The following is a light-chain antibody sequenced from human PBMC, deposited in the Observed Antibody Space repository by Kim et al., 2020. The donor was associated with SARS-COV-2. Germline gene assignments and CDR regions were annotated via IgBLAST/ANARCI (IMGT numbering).Light chain of an antibody. V-gene: IGLV2-11*01. CDR1: GSNVGAYTS. CDR3: CSFAGSYTLV. J-gene: IGLJ2*01. CDR2: GVT. Sequence: QSALTQPRSVSGSPGQSVTISCTGTGSNVGAYTSVSWYQQHPGKAPKLIIYGVTERPSGVPDRFSASKTGPTASLTISGLRAEDEADYYCCSFAGSYTLVFGGGTTLTVL.